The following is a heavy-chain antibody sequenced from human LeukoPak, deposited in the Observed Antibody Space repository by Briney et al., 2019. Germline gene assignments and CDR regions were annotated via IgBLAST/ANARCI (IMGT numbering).Heavy chain of an antibody. D-gene: IGHD3-22*01. V-gene: IGHV4-61*01. Sequence: SETLSLTCIVSGDSVSSGYYYGSWIRQPPGKGLEWIGNIYYSGRTNYNPSLKSRVTISVDTSKNQFSLKLSSVTAADTAVYYCARDYSGDYDSSGYLYYLDYWGQGFLVTVSS. CDR3: ARDYSGDYDSSGYLYYLDY. CDR1: GDSVSSGYYY. CDR2: IYYSGRT. J-gene: IGHJ4*02.